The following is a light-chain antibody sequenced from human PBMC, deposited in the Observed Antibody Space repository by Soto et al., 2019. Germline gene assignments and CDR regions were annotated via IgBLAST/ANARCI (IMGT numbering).Light chain of an antibody. V-gene: IGKV3D-20*01. J-gene: IGKJ4*01. CDR1: RRIDSNY. CDR2: DAS. Sequence: EIVLTQSPATLSLSVGERATLSCGAGRRIDSNYVAWYQQKPGLAPRLLIYDASSRASGIPDRFSGSGSGTDFTLTISRLEPDDFAVYYCQQYETSPPAVTFGGGTKVDIK. CDR3: QQYETSPPAVT.